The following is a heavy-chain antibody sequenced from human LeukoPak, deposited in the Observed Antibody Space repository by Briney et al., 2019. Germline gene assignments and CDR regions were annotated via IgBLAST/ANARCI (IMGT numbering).Heavy chain of an antibody. D-gene: IGHD2-15*01. J-gene: IGHJ4*02. CDR3: IKATPIEGPLDS. CDR1: GFTFSSHW. V-gene: IGHV3-7*03. Sequence: GGSLRLSCAASGFTFSSHWMSWVRQAPGKGLEWVASIKQDVGEKYYVDSVKGRFTISRDNAKNSLYLQMNNLRLDDAALYYCIKATPIEGPLDSWGQGTLVTVSS. CDR2: IKQDVGEK.